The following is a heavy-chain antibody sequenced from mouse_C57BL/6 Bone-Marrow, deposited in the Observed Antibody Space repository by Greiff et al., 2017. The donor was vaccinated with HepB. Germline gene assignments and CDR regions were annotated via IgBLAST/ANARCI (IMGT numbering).Heavy chain of an antibody. Sequence: QVQLQQPGAELVRPGASVTLSCKASGYTFTDYEMHWVKQTPVHGLEWIGAIYPDTGGTPYNQKFKGKAILTADKSSSTAYMELRSLTSEDSAVYYCTKLTGKRAMDDWGKGTTVTVSS. CDR1: GYTFTDYE. CDR3: TKLTGKRAMDD. CDR2: IYPDTGGT. J-gene: IGHJ4*01. D-gene: IGHD4-1*01. V-gene: IGHV1-15*01.